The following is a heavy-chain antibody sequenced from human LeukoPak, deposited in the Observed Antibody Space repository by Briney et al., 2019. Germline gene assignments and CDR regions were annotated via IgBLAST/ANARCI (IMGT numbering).Heavy chain of an antibody. V-gene: IGHV3-23*01. CDR1: EFTFSSHA. CDR3: AKGKYSSGGVPDY. D-gene: IGHD6-19*01. J-gene: IGHJ4*02. Sequence: GGSLRLSCVASEFTFSSHAMNWVRQAPGKGLEWVSSISGGGESTYYADSVKGRFTVSRDNSKNTLYLQINSLGGEDTAVYYCAKGKYSSGGVPDYWGQGTLVTVSS. CDR2: ISGGGEST.